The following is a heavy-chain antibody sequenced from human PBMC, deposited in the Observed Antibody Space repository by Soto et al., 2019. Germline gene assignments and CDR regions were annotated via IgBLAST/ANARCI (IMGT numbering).Heavy chain of an antibody. D-gene: IGHD2-2*02. CDR3: ARDPGGCDSTSCYNLSYFEY. V-gene: IGHV1-2*02. J-gene: IGHJ4*02. Sequence: ASVKVSCKASGYTFTGYYMHWVRQAPGQGLEWMGWINPNSGGTNYEQKFEGRVTMTRDASISTAYMELSRLRSDDTAVYYCARDPGGCDSTSCYNLSYFEYWGQGTLVTVSS. CDR2: INPNSGGT. CDR1: GYTFTGYY.